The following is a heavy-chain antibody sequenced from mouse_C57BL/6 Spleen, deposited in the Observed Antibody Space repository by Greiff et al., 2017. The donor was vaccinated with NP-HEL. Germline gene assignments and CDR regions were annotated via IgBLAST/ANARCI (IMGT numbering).Heavy chain of an antibody. V-gene: IGHV1-64*01. CDR1: GYTFTSYW. CDR3: ARGELLRGPDY. CDR2: IHPNSGST. D-gene: IGHD1-1*01. J-gene: IGHJ2*01. Sequence: QVQLQQPGAELVKPGASVKLSCKASGYTFTSYWMPWVQQRPGQGLEWIGMIHPNSGSTNYNEKFKSKDTLTVDKSSSTAYMQLSSLTSEDSAVYYCARGELLRGPDYWGQGTTLTVSS.